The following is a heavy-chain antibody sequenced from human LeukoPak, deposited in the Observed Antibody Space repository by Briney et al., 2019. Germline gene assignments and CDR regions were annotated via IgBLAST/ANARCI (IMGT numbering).Heavy chain of an antibody. Sequence: GASVKVSCKVSGYTLTELSMHWLRQAPGKGREWMGGFDPEDGETIYAQKFQGRVTMTEDTSTDTAYMELSSLRSEDTAVYYCATPRPEYYDFWDYWDQGTLVTVSS. CDR3: ATPRPEYYDFWDY. D-gene: IGHD3-3*01. J-gene: IGHJ4*02. V-gene: IGHV1-24*01. CDR2: FDPEDGET. CDR1: GYTLTELS.